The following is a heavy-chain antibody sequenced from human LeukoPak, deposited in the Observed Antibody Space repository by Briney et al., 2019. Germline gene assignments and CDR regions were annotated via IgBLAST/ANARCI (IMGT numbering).Heavy chain of an antibody. Sequence: GGSLRLSCAASGFTVSSSFMSWVRQAPGKGLEWVSVIYSGGSTYYADSVKGRLTISRDNSKNTLYLQMNSLRADDTAVYYCVRDGVDYSFEYWGQGTLVAVSS. D-gene: IGHD4-11*01. CDR1: GFTVSSSF. CDR2: IYSGGST. CDR3: VRDGVDYSFEY. V-gene: IGHV3-53*01. J-gene: IGHJ4*02.